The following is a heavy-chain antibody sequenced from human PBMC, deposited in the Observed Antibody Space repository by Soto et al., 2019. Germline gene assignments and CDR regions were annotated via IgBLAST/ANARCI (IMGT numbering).Heavy chain of an antibody. CDR3: ARVIYYDNSAYNF. V-gene: IGHV3-21*01. Sequence: GGSLRLSCAASGFTFSSYNMNWVRQAPGKGLEWVSSISSSSSHIYYADSVKGRFTISRDNAKNSLYLQMNSLRAEDTAVYYCARVIYYDNSAYNFWGKGTLVTGLL. D-gene: IGHD3-22*01. J-gene: IGHJ4*02. CDR2: ISSSSSHI. CDR1: GFTFSSYN.